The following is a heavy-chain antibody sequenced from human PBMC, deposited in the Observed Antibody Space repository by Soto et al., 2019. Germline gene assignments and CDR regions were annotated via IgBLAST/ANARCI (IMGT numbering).Heavy chain of an antibody. D-gene: IGHD6-13*01. CDR1: GFMFAGYG. J-gene: IGHJ6*02. CDR3: ARGMAAAATTQYYYYYAMDV. Sequence: GGSLRLSCVASGFMFAGYGMHWVRQAPGKGLEWVSGINWNGGSTSYADSVKGRFTISRDNAKNSLYLQMKSLRAEDTALYYCARGMAAAATTQYYYYYAMDVWGQGTTVTVSS. CDR2: INWNGGST. V-gene: IGHV3-20*04.